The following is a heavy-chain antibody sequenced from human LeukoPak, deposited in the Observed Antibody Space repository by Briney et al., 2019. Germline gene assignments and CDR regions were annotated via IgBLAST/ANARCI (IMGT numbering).Heavy chain of an antibody. CDR1: GFSLRNHG. J-gene: IGHJ4*02. Sequence: PGGSLRLSCAASGFSLRNHGMNWVRHAPGKGLEWVSSISESSVYINYADSVKGRFTISRDNAKYSLYLQMTSLRAEDTAVYYCARSYYDSSGYPHSDLDYWGQGTLVTVSS. D-gene: IGHD3-22*01. CDR2: ISESSVYI. V-gene: IGHV3-21*01. CDR3: ARSYYDSSGYPHSDLDY.